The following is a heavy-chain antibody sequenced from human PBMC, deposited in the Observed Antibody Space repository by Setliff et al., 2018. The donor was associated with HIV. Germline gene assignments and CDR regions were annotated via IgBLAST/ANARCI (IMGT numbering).Heavy chain of an antibody. CDR3: ARGGNSRAAWFDS. V-gene: IGHV4-31*02. Sequence: SETLSLTCSVSGGSITSGGHYWSWIRHLPGKGLEWIGYIHYTGSNFYTPALTYRLTLSVDTSDNQFSLKLTSVTAADTAVYYCARGGNSRAAWFDSWGQGTLVTVSS. J-gene: IGHJ5*01. CDR2: IHYTGSN. CDR1: GGSITSGGHY. D-gene: IGHD5-12*01.